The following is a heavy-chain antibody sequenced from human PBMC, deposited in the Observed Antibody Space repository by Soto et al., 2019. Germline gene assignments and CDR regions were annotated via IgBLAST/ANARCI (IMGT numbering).Heavy chain of an antibody. J-gene: IGHJ4*02. CDR2: ISGSGGST. V-gene: IGHV3-23*01. CDR1: GFTLISYA. Sequence: VGSLRLSCAASGFTLISYAMSWVRQAPGKGLEWVSAISGSGGSTYYADSVKGRFTISRDNSKNTLYLQMNSLRAEDTAVYYCAKDLGPGYSSSWSELDYWGQGTLVTVSS. CDR3: AKDLGPGYSSSWSELDY. D-gene: IGHD6-13*01.